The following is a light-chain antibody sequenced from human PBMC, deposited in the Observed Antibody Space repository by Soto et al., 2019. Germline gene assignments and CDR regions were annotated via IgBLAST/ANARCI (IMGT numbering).Light chain of an antibody. CDR2: AAS. CDR1: QGIRSY. V-gene: IGKV1D-8*01. Sequence: VIWMPPSPSLLSASKGDGVPISCRMSQGIRSYLAWYQQKPGTAPELLIYAASYWQSGVPSRFSGSGSGTDFTLTISCLQSEDFATYYCQQYYSFPLTFGGGTKVDIK. J-gene: IGKJ4*01. CDR3: QQYYSFPLT.